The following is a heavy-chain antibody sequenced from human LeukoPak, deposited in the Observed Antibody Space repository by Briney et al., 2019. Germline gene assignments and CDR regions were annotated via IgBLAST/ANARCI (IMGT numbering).Heavy chain of an antibody. CDR3: ARGPRFWSGYYTPSYYYYYMDV. CDR2: MNPNSGNT. D-gene: IGHD3-3*01. Sequence: ASVKVSCKASGYTFTSYDINWVRQATGQGFEWMGWMNPNSGNTGYAQKFQGRVTITRNTSISTAYMELSSLRSEDTAVYYCARGPRFWSGYYTPSYYYYYMDVWGKGTTVTVSS. V-gene: IGHV1-8*03. CDR1: GYTFTSYD. J-gene: IGHJ6*03.